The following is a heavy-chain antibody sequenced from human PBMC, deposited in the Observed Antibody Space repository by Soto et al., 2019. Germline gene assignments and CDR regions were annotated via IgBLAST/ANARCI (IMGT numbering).Heavy chain of an antibody. CDR1: GFTFSSYA. V-gene: IGHV3-23*01. CDR2: ISGSGGST. Sequence: EVQLLESGGGLVQPGGSLRLSCAASGFTFSSYAMSWVRQAPGKGLEWVSAISGSGGSTYYADSVKGRFTISRDNSKNTLYLQMNRLRAEDTAVYYCAKDARIAVAGTVRFDPWGQGTLVTVSS. J-gene: IGHJ5*02. D-gene: IGHD6-19*01. CDR3: AKDARIAVAGTVRFDP.